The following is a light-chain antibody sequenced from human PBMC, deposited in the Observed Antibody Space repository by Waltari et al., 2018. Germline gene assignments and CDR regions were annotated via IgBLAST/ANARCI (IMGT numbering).Light chain of an antibody. V-gene: IGKV3-20*01. CDR2: DAS. CDR3: QQFGGSPAT. J-gene: IGKJ1*01. CDR1: QTVRSRY. Sequence: EIVLTQSPGTLSLSPGDRATLPCRASQTVRSRYLAWYQQKPGQAPRLLMYDASSRATGIPDRFSGSGSGTDFTLTISRLEPEDFAVYFCQQFGGSPATFGQGTKVEIK.